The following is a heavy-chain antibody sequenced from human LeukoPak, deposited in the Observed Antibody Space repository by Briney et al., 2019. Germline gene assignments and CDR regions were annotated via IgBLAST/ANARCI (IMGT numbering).Heavy chain of an antibody. D-gene: IGHD3-10*01. V-gene: IGHV3-11*01. CDR2: IVNSGGTT. CDR1: GFTFSKYY. Sequence: GGSLRLSCAASGFTFSKYYMSWIRQAPGKGLEWISHIVNSGGTTSYADSVQGRFTISSDDAKNSLYLQMNSLRAEDTAVYYCAGGYGSGSYSAWGQGIPVTVSS. J-gene: IGHJ5*02. CDR3: AGGYGSGSYSA.